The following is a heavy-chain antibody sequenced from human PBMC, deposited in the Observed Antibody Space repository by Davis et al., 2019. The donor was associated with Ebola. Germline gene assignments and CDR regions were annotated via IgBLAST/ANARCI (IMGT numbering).Heavy chain of an antibody. D-gene: IGHD2-8*01. CDR2: ISGSSSTI. V-gene: IGHV3-48*02. Sequence: GESLKISCAASGFTFSIYAMYWVRQAPGKGLEWVSYISGSSSTIDYAESVKGRFTVSRDNARNSVYLQMNTLRDEDTAVYYCVRDAPHCTNGVCYADYWGQGTLVTVSS. J-gene: IGHJ4*02. CDR1: GFTFSIYA. CDR3: VRDAPHCTNGVCYADY.